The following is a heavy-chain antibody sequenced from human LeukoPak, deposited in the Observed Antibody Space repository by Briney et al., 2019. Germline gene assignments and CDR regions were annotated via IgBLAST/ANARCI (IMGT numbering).Heavy chain of an antibody. CDR3: ARDPYGGNPGLDY. D-gene: IGHD4-23*01. Sequence: GGSLRLACAASGFTFSSYSMNWVRQAPGKVLEWVSYISSSSSTIYYADSVKGRFTISRDNAKNSLYLQMNSLRAEDTAVYYCARDPYGGNPGLDYWGQGTLVTVSS. J-gene: IGHJ4*02. V-gene: IGHV3-48*04. CDR1: GFTFSSYS. CDR2: ISSSSSTI.